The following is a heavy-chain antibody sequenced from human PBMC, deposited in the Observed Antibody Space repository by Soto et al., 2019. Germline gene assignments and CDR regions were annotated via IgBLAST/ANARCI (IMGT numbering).Heavy chain of an antibody. CDR3: AKAKTPHNAFDI. CDR2: ISDSGTST. CDR1: GFTFSSYA. J-gene: IGHJ3*02. Sequence: EVQVLESGGGLEQPGGSLRLSCAASGFTFSSYAMSWVRLAPGKGLEWVSGISDSGTSTYYRDSVKGRFPISRDNSKNTVYLKMNSLRAEDTALYYCAKAKTPHNAFDIWGQGTMVTVSS. V-gene: IGHV3-23*01.